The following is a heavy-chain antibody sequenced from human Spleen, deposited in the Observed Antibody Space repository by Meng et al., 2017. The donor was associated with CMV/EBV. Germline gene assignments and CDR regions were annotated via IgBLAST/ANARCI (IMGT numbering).Heavy chain of an antibody. D-gene: IGHD3-22*01. J-gene: IGHJ4*02. CDR2: INYSGST. V-gene: IGHV4-59*12. CDR1: GGSFSGYY. CDR3: ARLGVPRYYYDSNAYYPFDY. Sequence: SETLSLTCSVHGGSFSGYYWSWIRQPPGKGLEWIAYINYSGSTKYNPSLKSRVALSVDASKNQISLNLNSVTAADTAVYYCARLGVPRYYYDSNAYYPFDYWGQGTLVTVSS.